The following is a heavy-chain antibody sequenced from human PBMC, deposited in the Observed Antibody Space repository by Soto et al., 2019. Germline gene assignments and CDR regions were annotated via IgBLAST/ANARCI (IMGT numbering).Heavy chain of an antibody. J-gene: IGHJ5*01. V-gene: IGHV3-23*01. CDR1: GFTFSNYG. CDR2: ISSGGSNA. Sequence: EVQLLESGGGLVPPGGSLRLSCAASGFTFSNYGMTWVRQAPGKGLEWVSGISSGGSNAYYADSVKGRFTISRDNSKNPLYLHMNSLRAEDAAVYYCAKGVTIFVYCGGGSCYNWFDSWGPGTLVTVSS. D-gene: IGHD2-15*01. CDR3: AKGVTIFVYCGGGSCYNWFDS.